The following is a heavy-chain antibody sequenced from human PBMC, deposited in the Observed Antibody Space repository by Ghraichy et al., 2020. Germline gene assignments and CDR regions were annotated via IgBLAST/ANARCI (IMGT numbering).Heavy chain of an antibody. D-gene: IGHD3-22*01. J-gene: IGHJ4*02. CDR3: VKDNRLTYYYDSSGYFTS. CDR2: ISGDGATT. Sequence: ETLSLTCAASGFTFDDYAMHWVRQAPGKGLEWVCLISGDGATTYFADSVKGRFSISRDNSKNSLFLQMNSLRTEDTALYYCVKDNRLTYYYDSSGYFTSWGQGTLVSVSS. V-gene: IGHV3-43*02. CDR1: GFTFDDYA.